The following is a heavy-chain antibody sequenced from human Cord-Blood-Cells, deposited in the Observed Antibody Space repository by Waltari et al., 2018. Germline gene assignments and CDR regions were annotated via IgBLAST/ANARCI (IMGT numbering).Heavy chain of an antibody. CDR3: ARALVPAAGTGYYGMDV. CDR2: MNPNSGNT. J-gene: IGHJ6*02. V-gene: IGHV1-8*01. D-gene: IGHD6-13*01. Sequence: QVQLVQSGAEVKKPGASVKVSCKASGYTFTSYDINWVRQATGQGLAWMGWMNPNSGNTGYAQKFQGRVTMTRNTSISTAYMELSSLRSEDTAVYYCARALVPAAGTGYYGMDVWGQGTTVTVSS. CDR1: GYTFTSYD.